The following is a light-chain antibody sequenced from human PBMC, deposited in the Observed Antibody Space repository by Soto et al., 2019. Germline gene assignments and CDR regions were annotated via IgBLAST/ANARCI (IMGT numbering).Light chain of an antibody. CDR3: QHYNSYSEA. Sequence: EIVLTQSPGILSLSPGERASLSCRASQKISSTVLAWYQQKPGQAPRLLIYGASSRTTGIPDRFSGSGSGTEFTLTISSLQPDDFATYYCQHYNSYSEAFGQGTKVDNK. J-gene: IGKJ1*01. V-gene: IGKV3-20*01. CDR2: GAS. CDR1: QKISSTV.